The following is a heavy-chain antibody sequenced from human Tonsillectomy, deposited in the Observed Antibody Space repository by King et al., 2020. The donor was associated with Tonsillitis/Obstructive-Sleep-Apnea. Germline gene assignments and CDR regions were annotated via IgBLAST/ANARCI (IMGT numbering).Heavy chain of an antibody. CDR2: ISGNDHST. CDR3: ASEYCSYNRCLYPSSFDY. CDR1: GFIFSNYA. J-gene: IGHJ4*02. Sequence: VQLVESGGGLVQPGGSLRLSCAASGFIFSNYAMNWVRQAPGKGLEWVSVISGNDHSTYYADSVKGRFTISRDNSKNTPYLQMNSLRAEDTAVYYCASEYCSYNRCLYPSSFDYWGQGTLVTVSS. D-gene: IGHD2-2*01. V-gene: IGHV3-23*04.